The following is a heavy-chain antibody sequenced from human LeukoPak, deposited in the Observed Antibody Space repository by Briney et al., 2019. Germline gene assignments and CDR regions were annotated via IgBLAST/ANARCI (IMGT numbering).Heavy chain of an antibody. CDR3: ARGLEDGVATYYFDY. D-gene: IGHD5-12*01. J-gene: IGHJ4*02. CDR1: GGTFSSYA. V-gene: IGHV1-69*06. CDR2: IIPIFGTA. Sequence: GASVKVSCKASGGTFSSYAISWVRQAPGQGLEWMGGIIPIFGTANYAQKFQGRVTITADKSTSTAYMELSSLRSEDTAVYYCARGLEDGVATYYFDYWGQGTLVTVSS.